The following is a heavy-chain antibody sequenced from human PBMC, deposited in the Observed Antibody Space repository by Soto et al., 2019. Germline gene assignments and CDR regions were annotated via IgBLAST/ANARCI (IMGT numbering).Heavy chain of an antibody. Sequence: EVQLVESGGGLVKPGGSLRLSCAASGFTFSSYSMNWVRQAPGKGLEWVSSISSSSSYIYYADSVKGRFTISRDNAKNSLYLQMNSLRAEDTAVYYCARDQASDDAFDIWGQGTMVTVSS. CDR1: GFTFSSYS. CDR2: ISSSSSYI. J-gene: IGHJ3*02. CDR3: ARDQASDDAFDI. D-gene: IGHD1-26*01. V-gene: IGHV3-21*01.